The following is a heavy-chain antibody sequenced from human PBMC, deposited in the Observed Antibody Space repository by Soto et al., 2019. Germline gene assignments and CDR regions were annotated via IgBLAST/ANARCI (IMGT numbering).Heavy chain of an antibody. CDR2: IYCSGST. J-gene: IGHJ6*02. D-gene: IGHD3-22*01. CDR3: ARWDYYDSSGYYLMYYGMDV. CDR1: GGSVSSGSYY. Sequence: PSETLSLTCTVSGGSVSSGSYYWSWIRQPPGKGLEWIGCIYCSGSTKYNPSLKSRVTISVDTSKNHFSLRLSSVTAADTAVYYCARWDYYDSSGYYLMYYGMDVWGQGTTVTVSS. V-gene: IGHV4-61*03.